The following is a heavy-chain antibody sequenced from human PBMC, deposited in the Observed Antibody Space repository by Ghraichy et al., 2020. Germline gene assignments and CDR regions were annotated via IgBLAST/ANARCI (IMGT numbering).Heavy chain of an antibody. Sequence: GESLNISCAASGFTFSSYSMNWVRQAPGKGLEWVSSISSSSSYIYYADSVKGRFTISRDNAKNSLYLQMNSLRAEDTAVYYCARESPYDYYFDYWGQGTLVTVSS. CDR2: ISSSSSYI. D-gene: IGHD3-22*01. CDR1: GFTFSSYS. V-gene: IGHV3-21*01. CDR3: ARESPYDYYFDY. J-gene: IGHJ4*02.